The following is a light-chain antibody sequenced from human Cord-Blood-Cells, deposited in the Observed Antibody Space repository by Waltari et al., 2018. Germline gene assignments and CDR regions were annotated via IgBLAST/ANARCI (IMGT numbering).Light chain of an antibody. CDR2: AAS. V-gene: IGKV1-39*01. CDR3: QQSYSTPYT. Sequence: DIQMTQSQSSLSASVGDRVTITCRASQSISSYLNWYQQKPGKAPKLLIYAASSLQSGVPSRFSGSGSGTDCTLTISSLQPEDFATYYCQQSYSTPYTFGQGTKLEIK. CDR1: QSISSY. J-gene: IGKJ2*01.